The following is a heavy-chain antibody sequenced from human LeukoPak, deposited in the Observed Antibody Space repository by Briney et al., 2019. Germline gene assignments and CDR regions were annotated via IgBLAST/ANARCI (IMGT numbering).Heavy chain of an antibody. J-gene: IGHJ3*02. CDR3: GAVPGNDAFNI. V-gene: IGHV3-21*01. CDR2: ISSSSSYI. D-gene: IGHD1-14*01. CDR1: GFTFSSYS. Sequence: GGSLRLSCAASGFTFSSYSMNWVRQAPGKGLEWVSSISSSSSYIYYADSVKGRFTISRDNAKNSLYLQMNNLRAEDTVVYYSGAVPGNDAFNIWGKGTMVTVSS.